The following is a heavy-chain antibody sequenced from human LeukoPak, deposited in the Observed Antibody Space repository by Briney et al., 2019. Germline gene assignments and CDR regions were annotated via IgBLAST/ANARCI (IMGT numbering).Heavy chain of an antibody. CDR3: ARDPSDYYDY. D-gene: IGHD6-19*01. CDR2: IYYSGST. Sequence: PSETLSLTCTVSGGSISSYYWSWIRQPPGKGLEWIGYIYYSGSTSYNPSLKSRVTISVDTSKNQFSLKLSSVTAADTAVYYCARDPSDYYDYWGQGTLVTVSS. J-gene: IGHJ4*02. V-gene: IGHV4-59*01. CDR1: GGSISSYY.